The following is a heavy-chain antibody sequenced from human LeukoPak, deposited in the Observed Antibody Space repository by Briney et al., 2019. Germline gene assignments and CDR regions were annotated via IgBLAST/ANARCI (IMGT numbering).Heavy chain of an antibody. CDR2: ISSSSSYI. J-gene: IGHJ4*02. D-gene: IGHD1/OR15-1a*01. Sequence: GGSLRLSCAASGFTFSSYSMNWVRQAPGKGLEWVSSISSSSSYIYSADSVKGRFTISRDNAKNSLYLQMNSLRVEDTAVYYCARVLWGYEQYFDYWGQGTLVTVSS. CDR1: GFTFSSYS. V-gene: IGHV3-21*01. CDR3: ARVLWGYEQYFDY.